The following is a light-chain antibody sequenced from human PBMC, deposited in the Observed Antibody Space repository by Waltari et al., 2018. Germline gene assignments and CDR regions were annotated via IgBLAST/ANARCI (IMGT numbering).Light chain of an antibody. V-gene: IGKV3-20*01. Sequence: IVLTQSPGTLSLSPGERVTLSCRASQRVTYNYLAWFQRKPGQAPRLLVYGASTRATGIPDRFSGSGSGTDFTLTITRLEPEDFAVYYCQQYGYSSWTFGQGTKVEIK. CDR2: GAS. CDR3: QQYGYSSWT. CDR1: QRVTYNY. J-gene: IGKJ1*01.